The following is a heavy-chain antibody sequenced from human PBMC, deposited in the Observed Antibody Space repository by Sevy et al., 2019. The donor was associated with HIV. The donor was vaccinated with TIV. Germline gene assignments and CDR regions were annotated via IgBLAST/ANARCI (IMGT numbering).Heavy chain of an antibody. V-gene: IGHV1-2*02. J-gene: IGHJ5*02. D-gene: IGHD6-13*01. CDR3: ARDPSRAAEGWFDP. CDR2: INPNSGGT. CDR1: GYTFTDYY. Sequence: VSVKVSCKASGYTFTDYYMYWVRQAPGQGLEWMGWINPNSGGTNYAQKFQGGVTMTRDTSISTAYMELGRLRSDDTAMYYCARDPSRAAEGWFDPWGQGTLVTVSS.